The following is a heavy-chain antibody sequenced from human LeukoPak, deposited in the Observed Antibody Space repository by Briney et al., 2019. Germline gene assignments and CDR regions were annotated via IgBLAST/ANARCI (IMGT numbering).Heavy chain of an antibody. J-gene: IGHJ6*03. D-gene: IGHD3-10*01. CDR1: GGSISSSTYY. CDR3: AAGLLSTRGDPPYYVDFPNYYYYYMDV. Sequence: SATLSLTCTVSGGSISSSTYYWAWVSQPPGKGLEWITSIYYSGTTSYNPSLKSRVTIKVDTSRNQFSLNLSSVTAADTAVYYCAAGLLSTRGDPPYYVDFPNYYYYYMDVWGKGTTVTISS. CDR2: IYYSGTT. V-gene: IGHV4-39*07.